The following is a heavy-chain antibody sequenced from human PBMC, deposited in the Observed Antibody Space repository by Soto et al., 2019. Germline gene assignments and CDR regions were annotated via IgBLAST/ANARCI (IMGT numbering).Heavy chain of an antibody. CDR3: ARDLSDGRYCSSTSCYVWYFDL. CDR2: ISSSSSYI. Sequence: EVQLVESGGGLVKPGGSLRLSCAASGFTFSSYSMNWVRQAPGKGLEWVSSISSSSSYIYYADSVKGRFTISRDNAKNSLYLQMNSLSAEDTAVYYCARDLSDGRYCSSTSCYVWYFDLWGRGTLVTVSS. V-gene: IGHV3-21*01. D-gene: IGHD2-2*01. J-gene: IGHJ2*01. CDR1: GFTFSSYS.